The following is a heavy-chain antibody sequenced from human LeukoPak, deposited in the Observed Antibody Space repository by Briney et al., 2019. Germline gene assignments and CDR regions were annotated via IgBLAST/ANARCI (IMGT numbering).Heavy chain of an antibody. D-gene: IGHD1-26*01. V-gene: IGHV4-4*07. CDR2: IYTSGST. CDR1: GGSFGSSY. Sequence: WESLSLTCTVSGGSFGSSYWNWIRQPPGKGLEWIGRIYTSGSTNFNPSLKSRVTISIDKSKNQISLKLNSVTAADTAVYYCARGYSGNYLRFDPWGQGTLVTVSS. J-gene: IGHJ5*02. CDR3: ARGYSGNYLRFDP.